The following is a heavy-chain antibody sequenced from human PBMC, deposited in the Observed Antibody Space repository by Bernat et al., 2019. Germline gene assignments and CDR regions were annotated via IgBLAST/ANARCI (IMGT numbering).Heavy chain of an antibody. J-gene: IGHJ5*02. CDR2: ISGSGGSP. Sequence: EVQLLESGGGLVQPGGSLRLSCAASGFTFSSYAMSWVRQAPGKGLEWVSAISGSGGSPYYADSVKGRFTISRDNSKNTLYLQMNSLRAEDTAVYYCAKDGGRIWGSYRGNWFDPWGQGTLVTVSS. CDR1: GFTFSSYA. V-gene: IGHV3-23*01. CDR3: AKDGGRIWGSYRGNWFDP. D-gene: IGHD3-16*02.